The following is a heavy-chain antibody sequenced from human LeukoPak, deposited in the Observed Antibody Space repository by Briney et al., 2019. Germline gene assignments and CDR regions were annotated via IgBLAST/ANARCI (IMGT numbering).Heavy chain of an antibody. D-gene: IGHD5-12*01. V-gene: IGHV1-18*04. CDR1: GYTFINYG. J-gene: IGHJ2*01. CDR3: ARVSTDSRVAGYDPQWYFDL. Sequence: ASMKVSYKASGYTFINYGFSWVRQAPGQGLEWMGWISAYNDNTNYLQKFQGRVTMTTDTSTNTVYMELRSLRSDDTAVYYCARVSTDSRVAGYDPQWYFDLWGRGTPVTVSP. CDR2: ISAYNDNT.